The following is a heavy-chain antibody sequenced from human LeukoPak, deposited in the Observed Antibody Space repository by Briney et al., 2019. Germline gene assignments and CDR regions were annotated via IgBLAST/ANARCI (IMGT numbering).Heavy chain of an antibody. CDR3: ARSPSITGTAVRVDY. CDR1: GFIFDDYA. Sequence: GGSLRLSCAASGFIFDDYAMHWVRQAPGKGLEWVSGISWNSASIGYADSVKGRFTISRDNAKNSLYLQMNSLRAEDTAVYYCARSPSITGTAVRVDYWGQGARVTVSS. D-gene: IGHD1-7*01. V-gene: IGHV3-9*01. CDR2: ISWNSASI. J-gene: IGHJ4*02.